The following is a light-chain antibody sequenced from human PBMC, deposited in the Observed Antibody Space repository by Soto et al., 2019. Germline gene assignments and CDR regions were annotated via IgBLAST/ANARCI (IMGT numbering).Light chain of an antibody. J-gene: IGKJ1*01. CDR3: QQYNSYS. V-gene: IGKV1-5*03. CDR2: KAS. CDR1: QTISSW. Sequence: DIQMTQSPSSLCGSVGDRVPLTCRASQTISSWLAWYQQKPGKAPKLLIYKASTLKSGVPSRFSGSGSGTEFTLTISSLQPDDFATYYCQQYNSYSFGQGTTGDIK.